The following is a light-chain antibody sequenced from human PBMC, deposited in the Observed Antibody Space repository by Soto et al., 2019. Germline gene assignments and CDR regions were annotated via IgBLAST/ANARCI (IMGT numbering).Light chain of an antibody. CDR1: SSDVGGFNF. CDR3: SSYTTGSTPVV. J-gene: IGLJ2*01. CDR2: DVS. Sequence: QSALTQPASVSGSPGQSITISCTGSSSDVGGFNFVSWYQQHPGKAPKLMIYDVSNRPSGVSNRFSGSKSGNTASLTISGLQAEDDADYYCSSYTTGSTPVVFGGGTTLTVL. V-gene: IGLV2-14*01.